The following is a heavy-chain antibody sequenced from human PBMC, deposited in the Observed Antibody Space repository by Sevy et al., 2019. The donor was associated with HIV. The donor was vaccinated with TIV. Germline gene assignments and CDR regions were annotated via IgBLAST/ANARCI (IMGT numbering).Heavy chain of an antibody. J-gene: IGHJ6*02. CDR2: INSVSTYT. CDR1: GFIFSDYS. CDR3: ARVLPYYYAMDV. V-gene: IGHV3-21*01. D-gene: IGHD3-3*01. Sequence: GGSLRLSCAASGFIFSDYSINWVRQAPGKGLEWVSSINSVSTYTNYAASVRGRFTISRDNAKNSVFLQMNSLGAEDSAVYYCARVLPYYYAMDVWGQGSTVTVSS.